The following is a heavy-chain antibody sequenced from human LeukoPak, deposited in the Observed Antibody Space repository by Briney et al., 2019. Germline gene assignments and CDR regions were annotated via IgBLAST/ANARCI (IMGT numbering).Heavy chain of an antibody. J-gene: IGHJ4*02. CDR1: GFTFSSYG. CDR2: IGDSGVNT. D-gene: IGHD2-15*01. CDR3: AKVSKVGGSCLTF. Sequence: PGGSLRLSCAASGFTFSSYGMSWVRQAPGKGLDWVSVIGDSGVNTDYADSVKGRFTISRDNSKNTLYLQVNSLRAGDTAVYYCAKVSKVGGSCLTFWGQGTLVTVSS. V-gene: IGHV3-23*01.